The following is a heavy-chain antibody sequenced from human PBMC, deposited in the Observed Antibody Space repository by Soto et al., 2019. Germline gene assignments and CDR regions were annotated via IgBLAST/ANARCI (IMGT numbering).Heavy chain of an antibody. Sequence: HGESLKISCKGSGYSFTSYWIGWVRQMPGKGLEWMGIIYPGDSDTRYSPSFQGQVTISADKSISTAYLQWSSLKASDTAMYYCARGSGYYGSGPHMGPFDYWGQGTLVTVSS. CDR2: IYPGDSDT. V-gene: IGHV5-51*01. D-gene: IGHD3-10*01. CDR1: GYSFTSYW. J-gene: IGHJ4*02. CDR3: ARGSGYYGSGPHMGPFDY.